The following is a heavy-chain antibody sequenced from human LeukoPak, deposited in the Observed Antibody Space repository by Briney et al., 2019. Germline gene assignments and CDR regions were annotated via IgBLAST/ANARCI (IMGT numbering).Heavy chain of an antibody. CDR1: GGSFSGYY. CDR3: ARVVATKQRGYGY. J-gene: IGHJ4*02. V-gene: IGHV4-34*01. D-gene: IGHD5-12*01. Sequence: SETLSLTCAVYGGSFSGYYWSWIRQPPGKGLEGIGEINHSGSTNYNPSLKSRVTISVDTSKNQFSLKLSSVTAADTAVYYCARVVATKQRGYGYWGQGTLVTVSS. CDR2: INHSGST.